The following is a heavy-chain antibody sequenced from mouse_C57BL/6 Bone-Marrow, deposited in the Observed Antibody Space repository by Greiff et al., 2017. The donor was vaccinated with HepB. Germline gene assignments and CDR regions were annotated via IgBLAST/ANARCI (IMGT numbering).Heavy chain of an antibody. CDR1: GFNINDDY. V-gene: IGHV14-4*01. CDR2: IDPENGDT. CDR3: TTFRTAQPFE. J-gene: IGHJ2*01. Sequence: EVQLQQSGAELVRPGASVKLSCTASGFNINDDYMHWVKQRPEQGLEWIGWIDPENGDTEYASKFQGTATITASPSSNTAYLQLSSLTSEDTAVYYCTTFRTAQPFEGGQGTTLTVSS. D-gene: IGHD3-2*02.